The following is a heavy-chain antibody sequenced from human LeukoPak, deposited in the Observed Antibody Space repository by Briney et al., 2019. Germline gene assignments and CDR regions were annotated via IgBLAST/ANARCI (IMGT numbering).Heavy chain of an antibody. D-gene: IGHD3-22*01. CDR3: ARFVDYYDSSGYSYFDY. CDR1: GFNFDDYG. CDR2: LTWNAGST. J-gene: IGHJ4*02. Sequence: PGGSLRLSCAASGFNFDDYGMSWVRQAPGKGLEWVSALTWNAGSTGYADSVKGRFIISRDNAKNSLYLQMNSLRAEDTALYYCARFVDYYDSSGYSYFDYWGQRTLVTVSS. V-gene: IGHV3-20*04.